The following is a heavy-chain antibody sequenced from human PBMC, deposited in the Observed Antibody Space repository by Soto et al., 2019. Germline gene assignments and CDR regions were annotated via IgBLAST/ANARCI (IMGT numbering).Heavy chain of an antibody. J-gene: IGHJ3*02. CDR1: GYTFTGYY. CDR2: INPNSGGT. Sequence: ASVKVSCKASGYTFTGYYMHWVRQAPGQGLEWMGWINPNSGGTNYAQKFQGWVTMTRDTSISTAYMELSRLRSDDTAVYYCAREKVATTPAAFDIWGQGTMVTVS. D-gene: IGHD5-12*01. V-gene: IGHV1-2*04. CDR3: AREKVATTPAAFDI.